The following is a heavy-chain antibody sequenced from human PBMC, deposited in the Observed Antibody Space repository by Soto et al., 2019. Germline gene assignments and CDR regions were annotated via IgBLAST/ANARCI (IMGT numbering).Heavy chain of an antibody. Sequence: GGSLRLSCAASGFTFSNAWMSWVRQAPGKGLEWVGRIKSKTDGGTTDYAAPVKGRFTISRDDSKNTLYLQMNSLKTEDTAVYYCTTGGRYRDDAFDIWGQGTMVTVSS. CDR3: TTGGRYRDDAFDI. CDR1: GFTFSNAW. V-gene: IGHV3-15*01. J-gene: IGHJ3*02. D-gene: IGHD1-26*01. CDR2: IKSKTDGGTT.